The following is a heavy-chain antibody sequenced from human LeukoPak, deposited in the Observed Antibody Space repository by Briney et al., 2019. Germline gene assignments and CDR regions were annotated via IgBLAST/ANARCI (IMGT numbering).Heavy chain of an antibody. J-gene: IGHJ4*02. Sequence: GGSLRLSCAASGFTLSSYGTNWVRQAPGKGLDWVAFLRYDGSTAFYEDSVKGRFTISRDSSKNTLYLQMNSLTPADTAIYYCAKDPYGGTYPSYFDYWGQGTLVTVSS. CDR2: LRYDGSTA. V-gene: IGHV3-30*02. CDR1: GFTLSSYG. CDR3: AKDPYGGTYPSYFDY. D-gene: IGHD1-26*01.